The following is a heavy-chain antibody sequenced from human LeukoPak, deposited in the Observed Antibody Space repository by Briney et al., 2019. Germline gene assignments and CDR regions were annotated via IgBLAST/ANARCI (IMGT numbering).Heavy chain of an antibody. CDR2: ISYDGSNK. V-gene: IGHV3-30-3*01. CDR3: ARDGSAYCGGDCYSHFFDY. Sequence: GGSLRLSCAASGFTFSSYAMHWVRQAPGKWLEWVAVISYDGSNKYYADSVKGRFTISRDNSKNTLYLQMNSLRAEDTAVYYCARDGSAYCGGDCYSHFFDYWGQGTLVTVSS. J-gene: IGHJ4*02. CDR1: GFTFSSYA. D-gene: IGHD2-21*02.